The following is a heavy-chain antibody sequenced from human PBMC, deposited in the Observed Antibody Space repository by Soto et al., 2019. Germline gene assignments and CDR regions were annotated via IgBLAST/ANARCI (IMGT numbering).Heavy chain of an antibody. CDR1: GFTFSSYS. J-gene: IGHJ5*02. D-gene: IGHD6-13*01. V-gene: IGHV3-21*01. CDR2: ISSSSSYI. Sequence: GGSLRLSCAASGFTFSSYSMNWVRQAPGKGLEWVSSISSSSSYIYYADSVKGRFTISRDNAKNSLYLQMNSLRAEDTAVYYCAREGYSSWPYHVRYNWFDPWGQGTLVTVSS. CDR3: AREGYSSWPYHVRYNWFDP.